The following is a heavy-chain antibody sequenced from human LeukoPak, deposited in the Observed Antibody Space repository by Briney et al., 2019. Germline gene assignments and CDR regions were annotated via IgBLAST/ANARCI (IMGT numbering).Heavy chain of an antibody. CDR2: ISAYNGNT. CDR1: GGTFSNYA. J-gene: IGHJ5*02. Sequence: ASVKVSCKASGGTFSNYAISWVRQAPGQGLEWMGWISAYNGNTNYAQKLQGRVTMTTDTSTSTAYMELRSLRSDDTAVYYCARGSFNYDFWSGMGRFDPWGQGTLVTVSS. D-gene: IGHD3-3*01. CDR3: ARGSFNYDFWSGMGRFDP. V-gene: IGHV1-18*01.